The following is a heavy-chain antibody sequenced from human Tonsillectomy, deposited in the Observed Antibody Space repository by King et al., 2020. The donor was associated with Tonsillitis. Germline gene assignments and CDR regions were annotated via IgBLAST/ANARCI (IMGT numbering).Heavy chain of an antibody. V-gene: IGHV4-39*01. Sequence: QLQESGPGLVKPSETLSLTCTVSGGSISSSSYYWGWIRQPPGKGLEWIGNIYYSGSTYYNPSLKSRVTISVDTSKNQFSLKLSSVTAADTAVYYCARTNWEWLGDYWGQGTLVTVSS. CDR2: IYYSGST. CDR3: ARTNWEWLGDY. D-gene: IGHD6-19*01. CDR1: GGSISSSSYY. J-gene: IGHJ4*02.